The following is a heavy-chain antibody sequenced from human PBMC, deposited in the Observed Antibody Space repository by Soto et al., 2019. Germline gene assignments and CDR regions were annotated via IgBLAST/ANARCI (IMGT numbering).Heavy chain of an antibody. D-gene: IGHD2-2*01. CDR2: INHSGST. CDR1: GGSFSGYY. CDR3: ARVRVPATSPLNY. Sequence: QVQLQQWGAGLLKPSETLSLTCAVYGGSFSGYYWSWIRQPPGKGLEWIGEINHSGSTNYNPSLNSRVTISVHTSKNQFSRKLSSVTAADTAVYYCARVRVPATSPLNYWGQGTLVTVSS. J-gene: IGHJ4*02. V-gene: IGHV4-34*01.